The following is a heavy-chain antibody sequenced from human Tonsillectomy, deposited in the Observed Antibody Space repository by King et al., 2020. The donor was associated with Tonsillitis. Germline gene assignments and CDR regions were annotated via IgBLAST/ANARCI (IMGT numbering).Heavy chain of an antibody. J-gene: IGHJ6*02. CDR2: ISSSSSYI. CDR1: GFTFSTYS. Sequence: VQLVESGGGLVKPGGSLRLSCAASGFTFSTYSMHWVRQAPGKGLEWVSSISSSSSYIYYADSVKGRFTISRDNAKNSLYLQMNSLRAENTAVYYCARVSGGIVVLPAYGMDVWGQGTTVTVSS. V-gene: IGHV3-21*01. D-gene: IGHD2-2*01. CDR3: ARVSGGIVVLPAYGMDV.